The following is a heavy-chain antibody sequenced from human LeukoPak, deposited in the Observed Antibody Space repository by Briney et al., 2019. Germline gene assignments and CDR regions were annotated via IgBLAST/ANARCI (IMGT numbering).Heavy chain of an antibody. CDR3: ARTLRHYYGSGVTIGY. Sequence: ASLKVSCKASGYTFTSYDINWVRQATGQGLEWMGWMNTNSGNTGYAQKFQGRVTMTRNTSISTAYMELSSLRSEDTAVYYCARTLRHYYGSGVTIGYWGQGTLVTVSS. CDR1: GYTFTSYD. D-gene: IGHD3-10*01. CDR2: MNTNSGNT. J-gene: IGHJ4*02. V-gene: IGHV1-8*01.